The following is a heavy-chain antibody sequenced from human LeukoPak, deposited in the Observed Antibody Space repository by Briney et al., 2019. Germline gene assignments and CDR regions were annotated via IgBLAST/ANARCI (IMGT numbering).Heavy chain of an antibody. Sequence: PGGSLRLSCAASGFTFSSYEMNWVRQAPGKGLEWVSYISSSGSTIYYADSVKGRFTISRDNAKNSLYLQMNSLRSDDTAVYYCAGAALGELSGAFDIWGQGTMVTVSS. CDR2: ISSSGSTI. D-gene: IGHD3-16*02. V-gene: IGHV3-48*03. CDR3: AGAALGELSGAFDI. CDR1: GFTFSSYE. J-gene: IGHJ3*02.